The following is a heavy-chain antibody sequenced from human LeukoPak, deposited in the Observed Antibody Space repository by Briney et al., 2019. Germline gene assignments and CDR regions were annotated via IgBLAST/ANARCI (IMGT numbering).Heavy chain of an antibody. CDR1: GYTFTRYY. V-gene: IGHV1-2*02. Sequence: ASVKVSCKPSGYTFTRYYMHWVRQAPGQGLEWMGWINPNSGGTNYAQKFQGRVTMTRDTSISTAYMELSRLRSDDTAVYYCARDREDLTGLEAGYMDVWGKGTTVTVSS. CDR2: INPNSGGT. D-gene: IGHD3-9*01. J-gene: IGHJ6*03. CDR3: ARDREDLTGLEAGYMDV.